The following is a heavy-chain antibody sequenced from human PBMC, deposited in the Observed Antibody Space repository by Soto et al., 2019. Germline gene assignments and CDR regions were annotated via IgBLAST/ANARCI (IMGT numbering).Heavy chain of an antibody. CDR1: GFSFSDYA. V-gene: IGHV3-30*04. J-gene: IGHJ4*02. Sequence: QVQLVESGGGVVQPGRSLRLSCVASGFSFSDYAMYWVRQAPGKGLEWVALISYDGGNKYYADSVNGRFTISRDNSKNSLFLQMNRLRNVDTAMYYCARDKWPSSGWSSVEYWGQGTLVTASS. D-gene: IGHD6-19*01. CDR3: ARDKWPSSGWSSVEY. CDR2: ISYDGGNK.